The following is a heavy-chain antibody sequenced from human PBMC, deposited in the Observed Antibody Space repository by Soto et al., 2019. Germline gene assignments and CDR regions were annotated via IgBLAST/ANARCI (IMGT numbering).Heavy chain of an antibody. CDR3: AKDGRISFFGVDTDSGGLYWFDP. Sequence: GGSLRLSCAASGFRFSDYAMSWVRQAPGKGLEWVSGISGSGGNTFYADSVKGRFTISRDNSKNTMYLLMNSLRVEDTAAYYCAKDGRISFFGVDTDSGGLYWFDPSSQGTLDIVSS. V-gene: IGHV3-23*01. CDR2: ISGSGGNT. J-gene: IGHJ5*02. CDR1: GFRFSDYA. D-gene: IGHD3-3*01.